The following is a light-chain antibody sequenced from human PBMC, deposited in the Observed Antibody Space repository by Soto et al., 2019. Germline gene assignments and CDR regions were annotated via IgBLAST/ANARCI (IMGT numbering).Light chain of an antibody. CDR3: QQRNMWPIT. CDR2: DAY. Sequence: EVLFTYCPVTLSLSPGERATLSCRASQSFRGLLAWYQQKPGQAPRLLIYDAYNRATGIPPRFSGSGSGTDFTLTISSLEPEDSAVYYCQQRNMWPITFGQGTRLEIK. J-gene: IGKJ5*01. V-gene: IGKV3-11*01. CDR1: QSFRGL.